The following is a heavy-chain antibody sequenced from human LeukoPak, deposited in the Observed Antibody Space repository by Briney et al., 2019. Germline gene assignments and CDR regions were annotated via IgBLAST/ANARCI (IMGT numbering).Heavy chain of an antibody. D-gene: IGHD3-3*01. Sequence: GGSLRLSCAASGFTFSSYSMNWVRQAPGKGLEWVSYISSSSSTIYYADSVKGRFTISRDNAKNSLYLQMNSLRDEDTAVYYCARDGWHDFWSGYFTSRLFDYWGQGTLVTVSS. J-gene: IGHJ4*02. CDR3: ARDGWHDFWSGYFTSRLFDY. CDR1: GFTFSSYS. CDR2: ISSSSSTI. V-gene: IGHV3-48*02.